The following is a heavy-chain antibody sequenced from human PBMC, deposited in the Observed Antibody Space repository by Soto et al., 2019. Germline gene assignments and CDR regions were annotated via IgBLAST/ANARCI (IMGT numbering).Heavy chain of an antibody. V-gene: IGHV3-33*01. Sequence: GGSLRLSCAASGFTFSSYGMHWVRQAPGKGLEWVAVIWYDGSNKYYADSVKGRFTISRDNSKNTLYLQMNSLRAEDTAVYYCARDRGTIVVSGGREVYYYYGMDVWGQGTTVTVSS. D-gene: IGHD2-15*01. CDR3: ARDRGTIVVSGGREVYYYYGMDV. J-gene: IGHJ6*02. CDR1: GFTFSSYG. CDR2: IWYDGSNK.